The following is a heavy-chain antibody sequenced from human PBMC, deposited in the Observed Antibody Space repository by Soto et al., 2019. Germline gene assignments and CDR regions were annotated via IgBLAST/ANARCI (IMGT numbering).Heavy chain of an antibody. D-gene: IGHD3-10*01. CDR2: ISAYNGNT. V-gene: IGHV1-18*01. J-gene: IGHJ6*01. CDR1: GYTFTSYG. Sequence: EASVKVSCKASGYTFTSYGISWVRQAPGQGLEWMGWISAYNGNTNYAQKLQGRVTMTTDTSTSTAYMELRSLRSDDTAVYYCARERGSGSYYYCGMDVWGQGTTVTVSS. CDR3: ARERGSGSYYYCGMDV.